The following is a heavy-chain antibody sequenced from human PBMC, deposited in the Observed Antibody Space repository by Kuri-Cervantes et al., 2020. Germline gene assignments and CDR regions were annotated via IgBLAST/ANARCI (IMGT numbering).Heavy chain of an antibody. V-gene: IGHV3-23*01. CDR3: AREDTVTTGFAFDI. D-gene: IGHD4-17*01. Sequence: GESLKISCAASGFTFSSYAMSWVRQAPGKGLEWVSSISGGGGSRTYADSVKGRFTISRDNAKNSLYLQMNSLRAEDTAVYYCAREDTVTTGFAFDIWGQGTMVTVSS. CDR2: ISGGGGSR. J-gene: IGHJ3*02. CDR1: GFTFSSYA.